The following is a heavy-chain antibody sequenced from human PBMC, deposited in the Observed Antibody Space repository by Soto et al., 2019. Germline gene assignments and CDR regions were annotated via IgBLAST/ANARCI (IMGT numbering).Heavy chain of an antibody. V-gene: IGHV3-7*05. CDR1: GFTLSDFW. CDR2: ISRDGTEE. D-gene: IGHD1-26*01. J-gene: IGHJ4*02. Sequence: GGSLRLSCAASGFTLSDFWMTWVRQTPGKGLEWVANISRDGTEEHYVDYVRGRFTISRDNANNSLHLQMDSLRADDTAVYYCARGGNFFLSWGQGTLVTVSS. CDR3: ARGGNFFLS.